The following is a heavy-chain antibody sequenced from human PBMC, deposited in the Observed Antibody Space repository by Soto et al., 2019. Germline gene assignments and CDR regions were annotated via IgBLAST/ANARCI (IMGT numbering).Heavy chain of an antibody. CDR3: AKVWILVVGDAGSWFDP. CDR1: GFTFSSYA. V-gene: IGHV3-23*01. Sequence: GGSLRLSCAASGFTFSSYAMSWVRQAPGKGLEWVSAISGSGGSTYYADSVKGRFTISRDNSKNTLYLQMNSLRAEDTAVYYCAKVWILVVGDAGSWFDPWGQGTLVTVSS. D-gene: IGHD2-15*01. J-gene: IGHJ5*02. CDR2: ISGSGGST.